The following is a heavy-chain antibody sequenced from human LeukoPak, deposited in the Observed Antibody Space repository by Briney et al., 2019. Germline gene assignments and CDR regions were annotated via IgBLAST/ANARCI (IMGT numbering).Heavy chain of an antibody. V-gene: IGHV3-48*01. J-gene: IGHJ5*02. D-gene: IGHD3-16*02. Sequence: GGSLRLSCAASGFTFSSYNMNWVRQAPGKGLEWVSYISSSGSTIYYADSVKGRFTISRDKAKNSLYLQMNSLRAEEPAVYYWAVIGVGGVISGHWLDAWGQGTLVTVSS. CDR1: GFTFSSYN. CDR2: ISSSGSTI. CDR3: AVIGVGGVISGHWLDA.